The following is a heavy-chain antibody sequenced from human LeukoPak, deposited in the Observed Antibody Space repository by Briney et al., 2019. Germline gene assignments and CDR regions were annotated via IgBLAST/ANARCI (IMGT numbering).Heavy chain of an antibody. V-gene: IGHV5-51*01. D-gene: IGHD5-24*01. CDR1: GYGFIIYW. CDR2: IYPGDSEI. CDR3: ARGRDGYKSYYFDY. J-gene: IGHJ4*02. Sequence: GESLKISCKCSGYGFIIYWIGWVRHMPGKGLEWMGIIYPGDSEIGYSPSFQGHVTISADKSISTAYLQWSSLKASDTAMYYCARGRDGYKSYYFDYWGQGTLVTVSS.